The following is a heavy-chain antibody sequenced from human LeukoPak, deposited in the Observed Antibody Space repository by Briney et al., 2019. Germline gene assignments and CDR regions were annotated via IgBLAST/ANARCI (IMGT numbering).Heavy chain of an antibody. CDR1: GFTFSSYA. D-gene: IGHD3-22*01. J-gene: IGHJ4*02. CDR2: ISYDGSNK. Sequence: GGSLRLSCAAPGFTFSSYAMHWVRQAPGKGLEWVAVISYDGSNKYYADSVKGRFTISRDNSKNTLYLQMNSLRAEDTAVYYCARAGITMIVVVITLDYWGQGTVVTVSS. CDR3: ARAGITMIVVVITLDY. V-gene: IGHV3-30-3*01.